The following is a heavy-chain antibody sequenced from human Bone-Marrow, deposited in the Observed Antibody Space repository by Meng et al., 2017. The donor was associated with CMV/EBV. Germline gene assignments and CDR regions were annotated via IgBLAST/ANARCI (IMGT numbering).Heavy chain of an antibody. Sequence: SVKVSCKASGGTFSSYAISWVRQAPGQGLEWMGGIIPILGIANYAQKFQGRVTITADKSTSTAYMELSSMRSEETPVYYSARSPVENARITENDYGGMDVWGQGTTVTVSS. CDR2: IIPILGIA. D-gene: IGHD5-24*01. V-gene: IGHV1-69*10. CDR3: ARSPVENARITENDYGGMDV. CDR1: GGTFSSYA. J-gene: IGHJ6*02.